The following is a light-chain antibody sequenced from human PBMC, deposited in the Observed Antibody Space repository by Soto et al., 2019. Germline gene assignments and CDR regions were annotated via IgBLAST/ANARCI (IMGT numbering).Light chain of an antibody. CDR1: QSISTN. J-gene: IGKJ4*01. CDR3: QQYNKWPALT. CDR2: GAS. Sequence: EMLMTQSPATLSVSPGEKATLSCRASQSISTNLAWYQQKPGQAPRLLIYGASTRATGIPARFSGSGSGTEFALTISSLQSDDSAIYYCQQYNKWPALTFGGVTKVEIK. V-gene: IGKV3-15*01.